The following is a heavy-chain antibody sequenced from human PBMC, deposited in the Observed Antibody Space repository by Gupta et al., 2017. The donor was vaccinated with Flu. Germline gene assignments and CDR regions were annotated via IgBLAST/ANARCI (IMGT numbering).Heavy chain of an antibody. CDR2: ISSRSHTI. CDR3: ARGDLSPVDY. D-gene: IGHD3-16*02. Sequence: EVQLVESGGGLVQPGGSLRLSCVGSGFTFNSYEMNWVRQAPGKGLEWLSYISSRSHTIYYADSVRGRFTISRDNAKNSLFLQMTSLRAEDTAVYYCARGDLSPVDYWGQGTLVTVSS. CDR1: GFTFNSYE. J-gene: IGHJ4*02. V-gene: IGHV3-48*03.